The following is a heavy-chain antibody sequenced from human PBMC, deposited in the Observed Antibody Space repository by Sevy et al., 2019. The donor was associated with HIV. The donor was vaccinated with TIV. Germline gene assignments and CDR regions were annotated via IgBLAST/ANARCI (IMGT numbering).Heavy chain of an antibody. CDR1: GFTFSTYP. Sequence: GGSLRLSCAASGFTFSTYPMNWVRQAPGKGLEWVSSISFSSNYIYYADSVKGRFTIFRDNAKNSVYLQMNGLGVEDTAVYYCARPYGSGSWEAFDLWGQGTLVTVSS. V-gene: IGHV3-21*01. CDR2: ISFSSNYI. J-gene: IGHJ3*01. CDR3: ARPYGSGSWEAFDL. D-gene: IGHD3-10*01.